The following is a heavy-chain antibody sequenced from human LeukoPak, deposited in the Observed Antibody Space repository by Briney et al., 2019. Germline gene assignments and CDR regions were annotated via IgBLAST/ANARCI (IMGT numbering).Heavy chain of an antibody. CDR3: AREAGGSNDY. Sequence: GGSLRLSCAASGFTFDDYAMHWVRQAPGKGLEWVSLISGDGGSTYYADSVKGRFTISRDNSKNTLYLQMNSLRAEDTAVYYCAREAGGSNDYWGQGTLVTVSS. J-gene: IGHJ4*02. V-gene: IGHV3-43*02. CDR1: GFTFDDYA. CDR2: ISGDGGST. D-gene: IGHD3-16*01.